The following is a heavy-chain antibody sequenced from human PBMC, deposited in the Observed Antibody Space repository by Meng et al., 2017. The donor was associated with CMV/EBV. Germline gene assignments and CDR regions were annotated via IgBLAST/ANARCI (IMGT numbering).Heavy chain of an antibody. CDR1: GFSFSRYG. CDR2: IRYDGSNK. Sequence: GESLKISCAASGFSFSRYGMHWVRQAPGKGLEWVAIIRYDGSNKYYADSVKGRFTISRDDSTNSLYLQMNSLRAEDTAVYYCARDRSKVTLFRVPTYYFDSWGQGTLVTVSS. D-gene: IGHD4-11*01. V-gene: IGHV3-30*02. CDR3: ARDRSKVTLFRVPTYYFDS. J-gene: IGHJ4*02.